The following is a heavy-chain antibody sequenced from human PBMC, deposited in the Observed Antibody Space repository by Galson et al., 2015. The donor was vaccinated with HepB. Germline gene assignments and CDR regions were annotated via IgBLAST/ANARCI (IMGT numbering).Heavy chain of an antibody. D-gene: IGHD5-12*01. V-gene: IGHV2-70*04. J-gene: IGHJ4*02. Sequence: PALVKPTQTLTLTCSFSGFSLSTGGMRVSWIRQPPGKALEWLARIDWDENKLFNSYLETRLPISKDTSKNQVVLTMTNMDPVDTATYYCARSGYSGSQLDDWGQGTLVTVSS. CDR3: ARSGYSGSQLDD. CDR2: IDWDENK. CDR1: GFSLSTGGMR.